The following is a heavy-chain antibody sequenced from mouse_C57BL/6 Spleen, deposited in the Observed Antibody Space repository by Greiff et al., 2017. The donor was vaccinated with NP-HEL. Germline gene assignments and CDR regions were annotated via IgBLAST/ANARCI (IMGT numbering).Heavy chain of an antibody. D-gene: IGHD2-4*01. V-gene: IGHV7-1*01. CDR3: ARDLGGLRPPY. CDR1: GFTFSDFY. Sequence: EVMLVESGGGLVQSGRSLRLSCATSGFTFSDFYMEWVRQAPGKGLEWIAASRNKANDYTTEYSASVKGRFIVSRDTSQSILYLQMHALRAEDTAIYYCARDLGGLRPPYWGQGTSVTVSS. J-gene: IGHJ4*01. CDR2: SRNKANDYTT.